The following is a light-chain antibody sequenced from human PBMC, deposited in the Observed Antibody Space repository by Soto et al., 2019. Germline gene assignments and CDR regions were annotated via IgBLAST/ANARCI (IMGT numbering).Light chain of an antibody. V-gene: IGKV3-15*01. CDR3: QQYKNWPPLT. CDR2: GAS. J-gene: IGKJ4*01. Sequence: EIVMTQSPATLSVSPGETATLSCRASQSVGSAVAWYQHKPGQAPRLLIVGASIRATGVPGRFSGGGSGTEFTLTIRSLQSAEFSVYYCQQYKNWPPLTFGGGTTVEIK. CDR1: QSVGSA.